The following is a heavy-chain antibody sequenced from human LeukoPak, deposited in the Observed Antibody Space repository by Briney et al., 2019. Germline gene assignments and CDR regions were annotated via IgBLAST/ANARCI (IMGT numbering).Heavy chain of an antibody. J-gene: IGHJ4*02. Sequence: GGSLRLSCAASGFTFSTYAMSWVRQAPGKGLEWVSAISGSGGTTYFADSVKGRFTISRDNSKNTLYLQMNSLRAEDTAVYYCAKVRRSVSPKDFDYWGQGTLVTVSS. V-gene: IGHV3-23*01. CDR2: ISGSGGTT. CDR3: AKVRRSVSPKDFDY. CDR1: GFTFSTYA. D-gene: IGHD5/OR15-5a*01.